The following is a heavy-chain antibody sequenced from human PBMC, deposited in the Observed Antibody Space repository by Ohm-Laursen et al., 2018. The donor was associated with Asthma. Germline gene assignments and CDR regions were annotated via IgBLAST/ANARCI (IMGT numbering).Heavy chain of an antibody. D-gene: IGHD4-11*01. CDR2: ISAYNGNT. V-gene: IGHV1-18*04. CDR3: ARGLRLGWFDP. Sequence: ASVKVSCKTSGYTFTSYGISWVRQAPGQGLEWMGWISAYNGNTNYAQKFQGRVTMTRDTSISTAYMELSRLRSDDTAVYYCARGLRLGWFDPWGQGTLVTVSS. J-gene: IGHJ5*02. CDR1: GYTFTSYG.